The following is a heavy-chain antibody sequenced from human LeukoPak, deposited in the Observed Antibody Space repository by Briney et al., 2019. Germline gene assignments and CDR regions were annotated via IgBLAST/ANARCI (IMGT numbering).Heavy chain of an antibody. CDR1: GGSISSYY. J-gene: IGHJ4*02. CDR2: IYYSGST. Sequence: SETLSLTCTVSGGSISSYYWSWIRQPPGKGLEWIGYIYYSGSTNYNPSLKSRVTISVDTSKNQFSLKLSSVTAADTAVYYCARGLDDYGDVGENDYWGQGTLVTVSS. V-gene: IGHV4-59*01. D-gene: IGHD4-17*01. CDR3: ARGLDDYGDVGENDY.